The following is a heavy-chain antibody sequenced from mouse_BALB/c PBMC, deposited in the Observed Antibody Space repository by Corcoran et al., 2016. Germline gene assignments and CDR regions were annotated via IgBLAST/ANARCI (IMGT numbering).Heavy chain of an antibody. CDR1: GYTFTNYG. J-gene: IGHJ3*01. Sequence: QIQLVQSGPELKKPGETVKISCKASGYTFTNYGMNWVKQAPGKGLKWMGWINTYTGEPTYADDFKGRFAFSFETSASTAYLQINNLKNEDTATYCCARIYYDYAWFAYWGQGTLVTVSA. V-gene: IGHV9-3-1*01. D-gene: IGHD2-4*01. CDR2: INTYTGEP. CDR3: ARIYYDYAWFAY.